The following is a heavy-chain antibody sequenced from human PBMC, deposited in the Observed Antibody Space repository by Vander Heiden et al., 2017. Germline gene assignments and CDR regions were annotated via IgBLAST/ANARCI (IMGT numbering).Heavy chain of an antibody. CDR1: GGSISGSGSY. CDR2: INYSGST. CDR3: ATLTYYYDSSGYYYPIY. Sequence: QLQLQESGPGLVKPSETLSLTCIVSGGSISGSGSYWGWLRQAPGKGLEWIGSINYSGSTKYSPSLKSRVTISVDTSKNQFSLILSSVTAADTAVYYCATLTYYYDSSGYYYPIYWGQGALVTVSS. D-gene: IGHD3-22*01. V-gene: IGHV4-39*01. J-gene: IGHJ4*02.